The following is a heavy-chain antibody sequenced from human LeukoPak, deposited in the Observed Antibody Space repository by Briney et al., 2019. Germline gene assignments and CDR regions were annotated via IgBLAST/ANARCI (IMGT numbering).Heavy chain of an antibody. CDR3: ARDRRQRDYFDF. Sequence: SETLSLTCTVSGGSISIRNYYWAWIRQPPGRQLEWIGSIYSSGSLYYNPSLKSRVTISVDTSKNQFSLKLNSVTAADTAVYYCARDRRQRDYFDFWGQGARVTVSS. V-gene: IGHV4-39*07. CDR2: IYSSGSL. D-gene: IGHD1-1*01. CDR1: GGSISIRNYY. J-gene: IGHJ4*02.